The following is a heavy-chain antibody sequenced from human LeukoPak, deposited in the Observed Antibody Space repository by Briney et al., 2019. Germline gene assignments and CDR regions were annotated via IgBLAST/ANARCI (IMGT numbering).Heavy chain of an antibody. D-gene: IGHD6-13*01. V-gene: IGHV4-4*07. Sequence: SETLSLTCTVSGGSISSYYWSWIRQPAGKGLEWIGRIYTSGSTNYNPSLKSRVTMSVDTSKNQFSLKLSSVTAADTAVYYCARGPYSSSWETLFDYWGQGTLVTASS. CDR2: IYTSGST. CDR1: GGSISSYY. J-gene: IGHJ4*02. CDR3: ARGPYSSSWETLFDY.